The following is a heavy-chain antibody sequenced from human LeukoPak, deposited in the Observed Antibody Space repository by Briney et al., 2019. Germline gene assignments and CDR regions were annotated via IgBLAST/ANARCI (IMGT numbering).Heavy chain of an antibody. CDR1: GGSINSYY. Sequence: PSETLSLTCTVSGGSINSYYWSWIRQPPGKGLEWIGYIYYSGSTNYNLSLKSRVTMSVDTSTNHFSLKLSSVTAADTAVYYCARVFSGWPYYFDYWGQGTLVTVSS. J-gene: IGHJ4*02. V-gene: IGHV4-59*01. CDR2: IYYSGST. CDR3: ARVFSGWPYYFDY. D-gene: IGHD6-19*01.